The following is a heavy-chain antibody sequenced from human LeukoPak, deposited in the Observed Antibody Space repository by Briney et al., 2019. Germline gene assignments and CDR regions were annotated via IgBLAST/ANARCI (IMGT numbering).Heavy chain of an antibody. CDR3: ARAQMVRGVVNWFDP. D-gene: IGHD3-10*01. Sequence: GESLKISCKGSGSNFISFWIGWVRQMPGTGLEWMGIIYAGDSDTRYSPSFQGQVTISVDKSISTAYLQWSSLKASDSAMYYCARAQMVRGVVNWFDPWGQGTLVTVSS. CDR1: GSNFISFW. CDR2: IYAGDSDT. V-gene: IGHV5-51*01. J-gene: IGHJ5*02.